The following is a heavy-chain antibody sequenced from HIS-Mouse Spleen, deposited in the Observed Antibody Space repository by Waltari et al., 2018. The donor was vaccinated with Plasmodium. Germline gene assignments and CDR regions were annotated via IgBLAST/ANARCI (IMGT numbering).Heavy chain of an antibody. CDR1: GGSISSQY. Sequence: QVQLQESGPGLVKPSETMSLTCTVSGGSISSQYWSWIRQPPGKGLEWIGYIYYSGSTNYNPSLKSRVTISVDTSKNQFSLKLSSVTAADTAVYYCARGYDFWSGYSPYFDYWGQGTLVTVSS. CDR3: ARGYDFWSGYSPYFDY. J-gene: IGHJ4*02. V-gene: IGHV4-59*11. CDR2: IYYSGST. D-gene: IGHD3-3*01.